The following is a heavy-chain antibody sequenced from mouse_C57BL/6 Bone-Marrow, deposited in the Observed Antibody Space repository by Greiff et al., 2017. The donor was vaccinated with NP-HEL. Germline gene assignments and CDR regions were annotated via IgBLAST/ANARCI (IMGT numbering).Heavy chain of an antibody. CDR3: ARGLRRRGYYAMDY. Sequence: EVKVVESGGGLVQPGGSLSLSCAASGFTFTDYYMSWVRQPPGKALEWLGFIRNKANGYTTEYSASVKGRFTISRDNSQSILYLQMNALRAEDSATYYCARGLRRRGYYAMDYWGQGTSVTVSS. D-gene: IGHD2-2*01. V-gene: IGHV7-3*01. J-gene: IGHJ4*01. CDR1: GFTFTDYY. CDR2: IRNKANGYTT.